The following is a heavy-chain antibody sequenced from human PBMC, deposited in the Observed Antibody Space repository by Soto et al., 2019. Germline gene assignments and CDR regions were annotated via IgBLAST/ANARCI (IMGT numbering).Heavy chain of an antibody. V-gene: IGHV1-69*01. CDR2: IIPIFGSA. CDR1: GGTFSSYA. D-gene: IGHD2-8*01. CDR3: ARDRENVLMVYASRQAHDGTDV. J-gene: IGHJ6*02. Sequence: QVQLVQSGAEVKKPGSWVKVSCKASGGTFSSYAISWVRQPPGQGLEWMGGIIPIFGSANYARKFQGSVTISADEPTSTAYLERSSVRSAGTAVYYCARDRENVLMVYASRQAHDGTDVWGREATGTVS.